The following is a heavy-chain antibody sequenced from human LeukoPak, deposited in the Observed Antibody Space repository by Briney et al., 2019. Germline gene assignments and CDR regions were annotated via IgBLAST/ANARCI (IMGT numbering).Heavy chain of an antibody. J-gene: IGHJ4*01. CDR1: GFTFSDHY. CDR2: SGDKGNSYTT. Sequence: GRSLRLSCAASGFTFSDHYIDWVRQAPGKGLEWVGRSGDKGNSYTTAYAPSVRGRFTISRDDSKNSLYLQMHSLKIKDTAVYYCTKLARAPRDFDYWGQGTLVTVSS. CDR3: TKLARAPRDFDY. V-gene: IGHV3-72*01. D-gene: IGHD5-12*01.